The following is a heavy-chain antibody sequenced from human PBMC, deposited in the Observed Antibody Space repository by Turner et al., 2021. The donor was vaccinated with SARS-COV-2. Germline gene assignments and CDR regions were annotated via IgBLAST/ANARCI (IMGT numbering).Heavy chain of an antibody. D-gene: IGHD3-3*01. CDR2: ISYDGRNK. Sequence: QVQLVESGGGVVQPGGSLRLACVASGISFSNYAMHWVRQAPGKGLEWVAIISYDGRNKYYADSVKGRFTISRDDSKSTLYLQMNSLRPEDTAIYYCARERRGYYAEYWGQGTLVTVSS. J-gene: IGHJ4*02. CDR1: GISFSNYA. V-gene: IGHV3-30*04. CDR3: ARERRGYYAEY.